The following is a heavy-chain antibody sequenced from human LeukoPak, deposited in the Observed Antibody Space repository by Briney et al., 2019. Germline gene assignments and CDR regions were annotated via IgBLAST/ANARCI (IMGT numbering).Heavy chain of an antibody. CDR2: ISGSGGST. Sequence: GGSLRLSCAASGFTFSSYAMSWVRQAPGKGLEWVSAISGSGGSTYYADSVKGRFTISRDNSKNTLYLQMNSLRAEDTAVYYWAKDLPDRYSGSYYGYWGQGTLVTVSS. V-gene: IGHV3-23*01. J-gene: IGHJ4*02. CDR1: GFTFSSYA. CDR3: AKDLPDRYSGSYYGY. D-gene: IGHD1-26*01.